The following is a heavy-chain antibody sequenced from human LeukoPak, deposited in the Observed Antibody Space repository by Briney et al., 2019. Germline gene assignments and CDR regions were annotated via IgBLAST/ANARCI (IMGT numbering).Heavy chain of an antibody. J-gene: IGHJ5*02. CDR2: INHSGST. CDR1: GGSFSGYY. CDR3: ARRGNPIAARRGVYWFDP. V-gene: IGHV4-34*01. D-gene: IGHD6-6*01. Sequence: SETPSLTCAVYGGSFSGYYWSWIRQPPGKGLEWIGEINHSGSTNYNPSLKSRVTISVDTSKNQFSLKLSSVTAADTAVYYCARRGNPIAARRGVYWFDPWGQGTLVTVSS.